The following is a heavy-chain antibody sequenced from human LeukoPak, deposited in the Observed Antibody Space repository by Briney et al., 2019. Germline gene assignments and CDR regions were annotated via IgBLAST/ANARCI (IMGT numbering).Heavy chain of an antibody. V-gene: IGHV3-23*01. Sequence: GGSLRLSCAASGFTFSSYAMNWVRQAPGRGLEWVSGISGSGGSTYYADSVKGRFTISRDNSKNTLYLQMHSLQTEDTGVYYCTTDLTYLFNFAYWGRGTLVTVSS. J-gene: IGHJ4*02. CDR2: ISGSGGST. CDR3: TTDLTYLFNFAY. CDR1: GFTFSSYA. D-gene: IGHD2/OR15-2a*01.